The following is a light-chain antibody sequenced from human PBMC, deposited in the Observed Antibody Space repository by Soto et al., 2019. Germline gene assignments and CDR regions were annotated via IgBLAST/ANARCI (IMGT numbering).Light chain of an antibody. CDR2: DAY. V-gene: IGKV3-11*01. CDR1: QSVDIY. J-gene: IGKJ4*01. Sequence: EVVLTQSPATLSLSPAESATLSCRASQSVDIYLAWYQQKPGQAPRLLIYDAYNRATGIPARFSGSGSGTDFTLTISSLEPEDFAVYYCQQRRIWPPLTFGGGTKVEIK. CDR3: QQRRIWPPLT.